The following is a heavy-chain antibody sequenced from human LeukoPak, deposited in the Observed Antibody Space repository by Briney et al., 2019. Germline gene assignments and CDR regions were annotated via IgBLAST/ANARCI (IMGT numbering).Heavy chain of an antibody. V-gene: IGHV1-18*01. CDR1: GYTFTSYG. CDR2: ISAYNGNT. Sequence: AAVKVSCKASGYTFTSYGISRGRHGPGQGLEWMGWISAYNGNTNYAQKHQGRVTMTTVTSTSTDYMELRSLRSDDTAVYYCARDQYRFGELSPYYYGMDAWGQGTTVTVSS. D-gene: IGHD3-10*01. CDR3: ARDQYRFGELSPYYYGMDA. J-gene: IGHJ6*02.